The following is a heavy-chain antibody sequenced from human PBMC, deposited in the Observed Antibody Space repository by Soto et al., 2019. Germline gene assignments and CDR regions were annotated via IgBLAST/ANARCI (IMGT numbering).Heavy chain of an antibody. J-gene: IGHJ6*02. CDR2: INGGGGST. Sequence: PGGSLRLSCAASGFTFSTYWMHWVRQAPGKGLEWVSAINGGGGSTSYADSVKGRFTISRDNSKNTLFLQMNSLKTEDTAVYYCAKDYDFWSGYLFRALDVWGQGTTVTVSS. D-gene: IGHD3-3*01. CDR3: AKDYDFWSGYLFRALDV. CDR1: GFTFSTYW. V-gene: IGHV3-NL1*01.